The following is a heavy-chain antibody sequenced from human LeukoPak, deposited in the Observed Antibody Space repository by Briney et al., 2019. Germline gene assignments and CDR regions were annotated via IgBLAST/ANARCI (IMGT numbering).Heavy chain of an antibody. CDR1: GFTFSDYY. J-gene: IGHJ3*02. V-gene: IGHV3-11*04. CDR3: ARDESVAGRAFEI. Sequence: PGGSLRLSCAASGFTFSDYYMSWIRQAPGEGLEWISYISTSSRTIYYADSVRGRFTVSRDNAKNSLYLQMNSLRVEDTAVYYCARDESVAGRAFEIWGQGTMVTVSS. CDR2: ISTSSRTI. D-gene: IGHD6-19*01.